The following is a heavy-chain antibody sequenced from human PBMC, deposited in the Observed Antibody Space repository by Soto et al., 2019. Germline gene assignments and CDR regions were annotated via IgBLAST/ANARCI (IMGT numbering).Heavy chain of an antibody. Sequence: QVQLQESGPGLVKPSQTLTLTCTVSGGSISSGGYYWSWIRQHPGKGLEWIGYIYYSGSTYYNPSLKSRVTISVDTSKNQFSLKLSSVTAADTAVYYCARDTMITFGGVIVRGGAFDIWGQGTMVTVSS. V-gene: IGHV4-31*03. CDR3: ARDTMITFGGVIVRGGAFDI. J-gene: IGHJ3*02. CDR2: IYYSGST. D-gene: IGHD3-16*02. CDR1: GGSISSGGYY.